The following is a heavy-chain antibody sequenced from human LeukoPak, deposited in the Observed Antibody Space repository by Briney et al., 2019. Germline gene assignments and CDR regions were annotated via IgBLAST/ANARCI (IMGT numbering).Heavy chain of an antibody. CDR2: IYYSGST. CDR3: ARSADYDFWSGYSSYYYYGMDV. V-gene: IGHV4-59*01. CDR1: GGSISSYY. J-gene: IGHJ6*02. D-gene: IGHD3-3*01. Sequence: SETLSLTCTVSGGSISSYYWSWIRQPPGKGLEWIGYIYYSGSTNYNPSLKSRVTISVDTSKNQFSLKLSSVTAADTAVYYCARSADYDFWSGYSSYYYYGMDVWGQGTTVTASS.